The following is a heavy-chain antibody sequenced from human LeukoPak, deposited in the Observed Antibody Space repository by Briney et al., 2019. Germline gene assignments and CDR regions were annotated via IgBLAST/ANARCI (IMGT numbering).Heavy chain of an antibody. J-gene: IGHJ5*02. V-gene: IGHV4-38-2*02. CDR2: IYRSGST. Sequence: PSETLSLTCAVSGYSISSGYYWGWIRQPPGKGLEWIGSIYRSGSTYYNPSLKSRVTISVDTSKNQFSLKLSSVTAADTAVYYCARDGGSYYGSGSYYKTNWFDPWGQGTLVTVSS. CDR1: GYSISSGYY. D-gene: IGHD3-10*01. CDR3: ARDGGSYYGSGSYYKTNWFDP.